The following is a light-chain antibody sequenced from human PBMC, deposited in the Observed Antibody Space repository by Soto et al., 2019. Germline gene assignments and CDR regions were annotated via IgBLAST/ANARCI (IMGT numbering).Light chain of an antibody. CDR2: DVS. CDR3: SSYTSSRPV. CDR1: SNDDGGYNY. V-gene: IGLV2-14*01. J-gene: IGLJ2*01. Sequence: QSVLTQPASVSGSPGQAITISCTGTSNDDGGYNYVSWYQQQPGKAPKLMIYDVSNRPSGVSNRFSGSKSVNTASLTISGLQAEDEADYYCSSYTSSRPVFGGGTKLTVL.